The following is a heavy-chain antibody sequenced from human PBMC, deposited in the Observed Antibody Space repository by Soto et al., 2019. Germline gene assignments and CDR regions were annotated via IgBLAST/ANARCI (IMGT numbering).Heavy chain of an antibody. CDR2: IKSKADGGTT. CDR3: TSLYYGH. J-gene: IGHJ4*02. CDR1: EFTFANAW. V-gene: IGHV3-15*01. D-gene: IGHD4-17*01. Sequence: GSLRLSCAASEFTFANAWISWVRQAPGKGLEWVGRIKSKADGGTTDYAAPVKGRFTISRDESRNTLHLQMNSLKTEDTAVYYCTSLYYGHWGQGTLVTVSS.